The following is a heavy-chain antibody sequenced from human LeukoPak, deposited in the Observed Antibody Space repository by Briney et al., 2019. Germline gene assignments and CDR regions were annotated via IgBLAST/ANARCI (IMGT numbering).Heavy chain of an antibody. J-gene: IGHJ6*03. CDR3: ARAAPDIVVVPAANEYYYYYYMDV. Sequence: GGSLRLSCAASGFTFSDYYMSWIRQAPGKGLEWVSYISSSGSTIYYADPVKGRFTISRDNAKNSLYLQMNSLRAEDTAAYYCARAAPDIVVVPAANEYYYYYYMDVWGKGTTVTISS. CDR2: ISSSGSTI. CDR1: GFTFSDYY. D-gene: IGHD2-2*01. V-gene: IGHV3-11*04.